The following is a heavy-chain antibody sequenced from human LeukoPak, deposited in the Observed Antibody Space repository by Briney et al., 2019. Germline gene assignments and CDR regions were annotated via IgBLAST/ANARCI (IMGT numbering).Heavy chain of an antibody. V-gene: IGHV5-51*01. CDR3: AIGYSSSWYYFDH. Sequence: GESLKISCQGSGYGLTSYLIGWVRQMPGKGLEWMGSIYPGDSDARYSPSFQGQVTISADKSISTAYLQWSSLKASDTAMYYCAIGYSSSWYYFDHWGQGTLVTVSS. J-gene: IGHJ4*02. CDR1: GYGLTSYL. CDR2: IYPGDSDA. D-gene: IGHD6-13*01.